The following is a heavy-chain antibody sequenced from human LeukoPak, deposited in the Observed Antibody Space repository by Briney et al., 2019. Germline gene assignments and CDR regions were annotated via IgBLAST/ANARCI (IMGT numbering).Heavy chain of an antibody. CDR2: ISAYNGNT. D-gene: IGHD4-23*01. Sequence: ASVKVSCKASGGTFSSYGISWVRQAPGQGLEWMGWISAYNGNTNYAQKLQGRVTMATDTSTSTAYMELRSLRSDDTAVYYCARDRHYGGVSNWGQGTLVTVSS. CDR3: ARDRHYGGVSN. CDR1: GGTFSSYG. V-gene: IGHV1-18*01. J-gene: IGHJ4*02.